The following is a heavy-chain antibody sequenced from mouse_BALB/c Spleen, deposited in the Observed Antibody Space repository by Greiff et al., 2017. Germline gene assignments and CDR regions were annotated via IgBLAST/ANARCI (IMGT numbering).Heavy chain of an antibody. J-gene: IGHJ3*01. CDR3: ERYEDYYDGSSPAWFAY. CDR1: GFTFSSFG. Sequence: DVKLVESGGGLVQPGGSRKLSCAASGFTFSSFGMHWVRQAPEKGLEWVAYISSGSSTIYYADTVKGRFTISRDNPKNTLFLQMTSLRSEDTAMYYCERYEDYYDGSSPAWFAYWGQGTLVTVSA. D-gene: IGHD1-1*01. V-gene: IGHV5-17*02. CDR2: ISSGSSTI.